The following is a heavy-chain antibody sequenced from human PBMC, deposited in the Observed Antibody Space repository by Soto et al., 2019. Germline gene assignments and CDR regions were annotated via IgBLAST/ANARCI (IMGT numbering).Heavy chain of an antibody. J-gene: IGHJ4*02. V-gene: IGHV1-18*01. Sequence: EASVKVSCKASGYTFTSYGISWVRQAPGQGLEWMGWISAYNGNTNYAQKLQGRVTMTTDTSTSTAYMELRSLRSDDTAVYYCARTVVYSGSYNEVDYWGQGTLVTVSS. CDR1: GYTFTSYG. D-gene: IGHD1-26*01. CDR3: ARTVVYSGSYNEVDY. CDR2: ISAYNGNT.